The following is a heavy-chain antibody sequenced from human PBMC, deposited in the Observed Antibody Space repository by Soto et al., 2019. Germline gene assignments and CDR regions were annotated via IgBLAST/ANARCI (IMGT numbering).Heavy chain of an antibody. J-gene: IGHJ5*02. CDR1: GFTFSSYA. D-gene: IGHD3-3*01. Sequence: VGSLRLSCAASGFTFSSYAMHWVRQAPGKGLEWVAVISYDGSNKYYADSVKGRFTISRDNSKNTLYLQMNSLRAEDTAVYYCAREKYDFWSGSPDRYNWFDPWGKGTRATVP. CDR3: AREKYDFWSGSPDRYNWFDP. V-gene: IGHV3-30-3*01. CDR2: ISYDGSNK.